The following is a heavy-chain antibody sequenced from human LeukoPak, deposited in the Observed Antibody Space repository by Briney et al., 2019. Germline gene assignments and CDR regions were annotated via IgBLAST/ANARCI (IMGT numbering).Heavy chain of an antibody. CDR3: ARDRNYGENFDY. CDR2: ISAYNGNT. CDR1: GHTFTSYG. J-gene: IGHJ4*02. V-gene: IGHV1-18*01. D-gene: IGHD4-17*01. Sequence: ASVKVSCKASGHTFTSYGISWVRQAPGQGLEWMGWISAYNGNTNYAQKLQGRVTMTTDTSTSTAYMELRSLRSDDTAVYYCARDRNYGENFDYWGQGTLVTVSS.